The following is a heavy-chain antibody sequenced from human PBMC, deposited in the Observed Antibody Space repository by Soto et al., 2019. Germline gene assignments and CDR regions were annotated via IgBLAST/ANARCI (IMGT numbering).Heavy chain of an antibody. Sequence: LSLTCTVSGGSISSGGYYWSWIRQHPGKGLEWIGYIYYSGSTYYNPSLKSRVTISVDTSKDQFSLKLSSVTAADTAVYYCARETYISLMDVWGQGTTVTVSS. V-gene: IGHV4-31*03. CDR3: ARETYISLMDV. D-gene: IGHD2-21*01. CDR1: GGSISSGGYY. J-gene: IGHJ6*02. CDR2: IYYSGST.